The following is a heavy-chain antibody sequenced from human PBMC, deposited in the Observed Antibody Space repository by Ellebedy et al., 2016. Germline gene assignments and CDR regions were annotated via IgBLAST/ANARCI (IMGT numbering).Heavy chain of an antibody. V-gene: IGHV3-23*01. J-gene: IGHJ5*02. D-gene: IGHD6-19*01. CDR3: ASSGGSGWNRAVNWLDP. CDR2: ISGGGDNT. CDR1: GFIFGSYA. Sequence: GGSLRLSCAASGFIFGSYAMNWVRQAPGKGLEWVSAISGGGDNTFYADSVKGRFTISRDNAKNSLYLQMNSLRAEDTAIYYCASSGGSGWNRAVNWLDPWGRGTLVTVSS.